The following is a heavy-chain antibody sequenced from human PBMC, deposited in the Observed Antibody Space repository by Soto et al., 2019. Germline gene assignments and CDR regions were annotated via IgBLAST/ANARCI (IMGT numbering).Heavy chain of an antibody. CDR2: ISAYNGNT. D-gene: IGHD3-3*01. Sequence: QVQLVPSGAEVTKPGASVKVSCKASGYTCTSYGISWVRQAPGQGLEWMGWISAYNGNTKYAQKLQGRVTMTTDTSTSTAYMELRSLRSDDTAVYYCARDGVMYTAIFGVVIMGYWGKGTLVTVSS. J-gene: IGHJ4*02. CDR1: GYTCTSYG. CDR3: ARDGVMYTAIFGVVIMGY. V-gene: IGHV1-18*01.